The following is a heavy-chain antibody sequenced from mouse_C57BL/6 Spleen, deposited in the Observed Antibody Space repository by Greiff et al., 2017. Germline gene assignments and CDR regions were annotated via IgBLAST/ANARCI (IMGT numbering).Heavy chain of an antibody. CDR1: GYTFTSYW. J-gene: IGHJ2*01. Sequence: VKLQQPGAELVRPGTSVKLSCKASGYTFTSYWMHWVKQRPGQGLEWIGVIDPSDSYTNYNQKFKGKATLTVDTSSSTAYMQLSSLTSEDSAVYYCARAGGYYYFDYWGQGTTLTVSS. CDR2: IDPSDSYT. V-gene: IGHV1-59*01. CDR3: ARAGGYYYFDY. D-gene: IGHD2-3*01.